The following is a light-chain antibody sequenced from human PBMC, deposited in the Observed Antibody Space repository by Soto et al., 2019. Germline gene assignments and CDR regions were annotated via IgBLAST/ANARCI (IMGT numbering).Light chain of an antibody. CDR2: DAS. J-gene: IGKJ1*01. Sequence: DIQMTQSPSTLSASVGDRVTITCRASQSISSWLAWYQQKPGKAPNLLIYDASTLESGVPSRFSGSGFGTEFTLTISSLQPDDFAVYYCQQYGSSPQTFGQGTKVDIK. V-gene: IGKV1-5*01. CDR3: QQYGSSPQT. CDR1: QSISSW.